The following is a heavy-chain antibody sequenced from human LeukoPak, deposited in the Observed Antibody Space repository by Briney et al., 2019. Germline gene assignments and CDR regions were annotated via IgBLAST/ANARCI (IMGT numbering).Heavy chain of an antibody. V-gene: IGHV1-69*04. Sequence: SVKVSCKASGGTFSSYAISWVRQAPGQGLEWMGRIIPILGIANYAQKFQGRVTITADKSTSTAYMELSSLRSEDTAVYYRARDGRIVGATCNWFDPWGQGTLVTVSS. CDR1: GGTFSSYA. CDR2: IIPILGIA. J-gene: IGHJ5*02. D-gene: IGHD1-26*01. CDR3: ARDGRIVGATCNWFDP.